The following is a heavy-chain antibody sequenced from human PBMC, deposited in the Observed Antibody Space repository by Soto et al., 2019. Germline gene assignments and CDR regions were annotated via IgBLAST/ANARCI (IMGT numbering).Heavy chain of an antibody. J-gene: IGHJ2*01. V-gene: IGHV4-39*01. CDR3: ARVPYTYVEMATMVGYFDL. D-gene: IGHD5-12*01. Sequence: QLQLQESGPGLVKPSETLSLTCTVSGGSISSSSYYWGWIRQPPGKGLEWIGSIYYSGSTYYNPSLKSRVPISVDTSKNQFSLKLSSVTAADTAVYYCARVPYTYVEMATMVGYFDLWGRGTLVTVSS. CDR2: IYYSGST. CDR1: GGSISSSSYY.